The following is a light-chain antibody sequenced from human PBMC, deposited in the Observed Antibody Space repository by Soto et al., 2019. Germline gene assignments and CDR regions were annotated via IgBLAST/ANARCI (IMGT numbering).Light chain of an antibody. CDR3: SSYAGTTPFV. J-gene: IGLJ1*01. CDR1: SSDVGGYDH. CDR2: EVS. V-gene: IGLV2-8*01. Sequence: QSALTQPPSASGSPGQSVTISCSGTSSDVGGYDHVSWYQQHPGKAPKVMIYEVSKRPSGVPDRFSGSKSGNTASLTVSGLQAEDEADYYCSSYAGTTPFVFGTGTKVTVL.